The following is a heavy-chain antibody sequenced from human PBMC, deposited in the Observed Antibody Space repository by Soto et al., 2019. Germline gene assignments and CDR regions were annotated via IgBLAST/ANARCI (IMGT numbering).Heavy chain of an antibody. CDR3: ARHVMVGTFYYYHSGMDV. CDR1: GYRFTSYW. Sequence: GEALKISCKGSGYRFTSYWIGWVRQMPGKGLEWMGIIYPGDSDTRYSPSFQGQVTISADKSITTAYLQWSSLKASETAMYYSARHVMVGTFYYYHSGMDVWGQGTTVTVSS. J-gene: IGHJ6*02. CDR2: IYPGDSDT. V-gene: IGHV5-51*01. D-gene: IGHD6-19*01.